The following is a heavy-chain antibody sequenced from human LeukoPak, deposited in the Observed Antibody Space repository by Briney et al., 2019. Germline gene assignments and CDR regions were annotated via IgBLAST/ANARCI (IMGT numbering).Heavy chain of an antibody. Sequence: GGSLRLSCAASGSTFSSYAMHWVRQAPGKGLEYVSAISSNGGSTYYANSVKGRFTISRDNSKDTLYLQMGSLRAEDMAVYYCARVGYSGSYSDCWGQGTLVTVSS. CDR1: GSTFSSYA. D-gene: IGHD1-26*01. V-gene: IGHV3-64*01. CDR3: ARVGYSGSYSDC. J-gene: IGHJ4*02. CDR2: ISSNGGST.